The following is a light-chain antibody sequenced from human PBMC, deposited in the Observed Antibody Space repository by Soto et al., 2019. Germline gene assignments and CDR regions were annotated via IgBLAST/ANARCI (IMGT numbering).Light chain of an antibody. CDR1: SSDVGNYNY. CDR2: EVS. V-gene: IGLV2-14*01. Sequence: LTQPASVSGSPGQSITIYCTGASSDVGNYNYVSWYQQHPDKAPKLIIYEVSNRPSGVSNRFSGSKSGNTASLTISGLQAEDEADYYCSSYTSTSTPFVFGTGTKVTV. J-gene: IGLJ1*01. CDR3: SSYTSTSTPFV.